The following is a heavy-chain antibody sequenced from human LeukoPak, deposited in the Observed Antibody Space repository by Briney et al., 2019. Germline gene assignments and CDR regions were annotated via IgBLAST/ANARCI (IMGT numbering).Heavy chain of an antibody. V-gene: IGHV3-23*01. J-gene: IGHJ4*02. D-gene: IGHD3-22*01. CDR3: AKETYDSSDYPFDY. CDR2: ISRSGDST. CDR1: GFTFSSYA. Sequence: SGGSLRLSCAASGFTFSSYAMSWVRQAPGKGLEWVSVISRSGDSTYYADSVRGRFTISRDNSKNALYLQMNSLRAEDTAVYYCAKETYDSSDYPFDYWGQGTLVTVSS.